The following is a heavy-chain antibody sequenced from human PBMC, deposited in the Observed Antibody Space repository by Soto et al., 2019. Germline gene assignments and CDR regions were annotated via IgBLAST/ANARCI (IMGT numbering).Heavy chain of an antibody. J-gene: IGHJ6*02. V-gene: IGHV5-10-1*01. CDR1: GYSFTSYW. CDR3: ARGVRVITRHYYYGMDV. D-gene: IGHD3-22*01. Sequence: GESLKISCKGSGYSFTSYWISWVRQMPGKGLEWMGRIDPSDSYTNYSPSFQGHVTISADKSISTAYLQWSSLKASDTAMYYCARGVRVITRHYYYGMDVWGQGTTVTVSS. CDR2: IDPSDSYT.